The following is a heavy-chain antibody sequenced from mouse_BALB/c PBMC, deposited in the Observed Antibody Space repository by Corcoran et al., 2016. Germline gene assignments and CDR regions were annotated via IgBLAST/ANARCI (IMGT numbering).Heavy chain of an antibody. J-gene: IGHJ1*01. CDR2: INTHSGVP. D-gene: IGHD2-1*01. CDR3: ARYGNYWYFDG. V-gene: IGHV9-4*02. Sequence: QIQLVQSGPELKKPGETVRISCKASGYTFTTAGMQWVQKMPGKGLKWIGWINTHSGVPKYAEDFKGRFAFSLETSASTAYLQISNRKNEDTATYCCARYGNYWYFDGWGAGTTVTVSS. CDR1: GYTFTTAG.